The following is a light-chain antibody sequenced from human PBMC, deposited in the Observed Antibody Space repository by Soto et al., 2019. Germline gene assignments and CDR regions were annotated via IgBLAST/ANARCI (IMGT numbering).Light chain of an antibody. V-gene: IGKV1-5*01. Sequence: DIQMTQSPSTVSASVADRFTIPCRASQSIGRWLAWYQQKPGKAPKILIYDASSLKGGVPSRFSSSGYGTEFTLTISSLQPEDIATYYCQQYDNLITFGQGTHWRL. CDR2: DAS. CDR1: QSIGRW. CDR3: QQYDNLIT. J-gene: IGKJ5*01.